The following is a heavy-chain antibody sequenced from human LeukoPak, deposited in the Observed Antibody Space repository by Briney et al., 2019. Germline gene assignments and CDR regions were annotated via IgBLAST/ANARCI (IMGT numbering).Heavy chain of an antibody. V-gene: IGHV4-59*01. J-gene: IGHJ4*02. CDR2: IYYSGST. CDR3: ARDYTGHSYGFDY. Sequence: SETLSLTCTVSGGSISSYYWSWIRQPPGKGLEWIGYIYYSGSTNYNPSLKSRVTISVDTSKNQFSLKLSSVTAADTAVYYCARDYTGHSYGFDYWGQGTLVTVSS. CDR1: GGSISSYY. D-gene: IGHD5-18*01.